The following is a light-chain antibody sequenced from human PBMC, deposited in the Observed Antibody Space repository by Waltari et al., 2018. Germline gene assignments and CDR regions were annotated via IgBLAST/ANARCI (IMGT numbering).Light chain of an antibody. CDR2: DAA. J-gene: IGKJ1*01. V-gene: IGKV3-15*01. CDR1: QSISSN. Sequence: EMMMTQSPAALSVSPGERATLSCRASQSISSNLAWYQQKPGQAPRLLIYDAATRATGIPARVSGSGSGTEFTLTISSLQSEDFAVYYCQQYSFWRSFGQGTKVEIK. CDR3: QQYSFWRS.